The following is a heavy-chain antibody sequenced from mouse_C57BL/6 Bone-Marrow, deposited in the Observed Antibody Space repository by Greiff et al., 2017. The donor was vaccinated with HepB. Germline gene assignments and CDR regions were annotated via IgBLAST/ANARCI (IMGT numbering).Heavy chain of an antibody. CDR3: ARSDYGPYLYYFDY. CDR2: IYPGDGDT. CDR1: GYAFSSSW. J-gene: IGHJ2*01. V-gene: IGHV1-82*01. Sequence: QVQLQQSGPELVKPGASVKISCKASGYAFSSSWMNWVKQRPGKGLEWIGRIYPGDGDTNYNGKFKGKATLTADKSSSTAYMQLSSLTSEDSAVYFCARSDYGPYLYYFDYWGQGTTLTVSS. D-gene: IGHD1-1*02.